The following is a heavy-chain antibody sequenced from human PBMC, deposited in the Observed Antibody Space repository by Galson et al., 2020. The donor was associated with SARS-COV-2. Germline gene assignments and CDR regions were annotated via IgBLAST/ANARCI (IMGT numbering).Heavy chain of an antibody. CDR1: GGTFSSYA. CDR2: IIPILGIA. J-gene: IGHJ5*02. V-gene: IGHV1-69*10. CDR3: AGEGFSGVALQGFDP. D-gene: IGHD3-3*01. Sequence: SVKVSCKASGGTFSSYAISWVRQAPGQGLEWMGGIIPILGIANYAQKFQGRVTITADKSTSTAYMELSSLRSEDTAVYYCAGEGFSGVALQGFDPWGQGTLVTVSS.